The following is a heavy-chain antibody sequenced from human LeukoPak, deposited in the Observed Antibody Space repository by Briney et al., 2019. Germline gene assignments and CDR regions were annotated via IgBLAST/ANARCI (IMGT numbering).Heavy chain of an antibody. J-gene: IGHJ4*02. D-gene: IGHD3-22*01. CDR1: GFTFSSYS. CDR2: FNNVDKTI. V-gene: IGHV3-48*01. Sequence: GGSLRLSCAASGFTFSSYSMNWVRQAPGKGPEWVSYFNNVDKTIQYADSVKGRFTISSDNAKNSLYLQMNSLRAEDTAVYYCARGPRYYYDSSGYYPPHDYWGQGTLVTVSS. CDR3: ARGPRYYYDSSGYYPPHDY.